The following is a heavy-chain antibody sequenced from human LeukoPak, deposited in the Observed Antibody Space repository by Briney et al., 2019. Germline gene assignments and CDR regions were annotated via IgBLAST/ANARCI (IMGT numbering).Heavy chain of an antibody. V-gene: IGHV3-33*01. CDR3: TRYNNDHFDY. CDR2: IAYDGSRA. J-gene: IGHJ4*02. Sequence: PGGSLRLSCAGSGFTFGGNGRDWFRQTPGKGLEWVAVIAYDGSRAFYADSVKGRITISRDNSKNTMSVQMADLRAEDTAVYYCTRYNNDHFDYWGQGTLVTVSS. CDR1: GFTFGGNG. D-gene: IGHD1-14*01.